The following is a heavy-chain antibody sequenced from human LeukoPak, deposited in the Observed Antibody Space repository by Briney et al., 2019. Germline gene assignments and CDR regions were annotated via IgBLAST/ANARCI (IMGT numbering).Heavy chain of an antibody. V-gene: IGHV3-66*04. Sequence: PGGSLGLSCAASGFTVSSNYMSWVRQAPGKGLEWVSVIYNTGSTFYADSVKGRFTISRDSSKNTVYLQMNSLRGEDTAVYYCACHYYGSATPDHWGQGTLVTVSS. D-gene: IGHD3-10*01. CDR1: GFTVSSNY. CDR3: ACHYYGSATPDH. J-gene: IGHJ4*02. CDR2: IYNTGST.